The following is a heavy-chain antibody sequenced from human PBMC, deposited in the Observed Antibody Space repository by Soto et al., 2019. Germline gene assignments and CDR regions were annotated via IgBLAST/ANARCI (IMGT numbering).Heavy chain of an antibody. CDR1: GYTFTGYY. D-gene: IGHD2-2*01. V-gene: IGHV1-2*02. CDR2: INPNSGGT. Sequence: EEEHRGASVKVSCKASGYTFTGYYMHWVRQAPGQGLEWMGWINPNSGGTNYAQKFQGRVTMTRDTSISTAYMELSRLRSDDTAVYYCARYHFGYNWFDPWGQGTLVTVSS. CDR3: ARYHFGYNWFDP. J-gene: IGHJ5*02.